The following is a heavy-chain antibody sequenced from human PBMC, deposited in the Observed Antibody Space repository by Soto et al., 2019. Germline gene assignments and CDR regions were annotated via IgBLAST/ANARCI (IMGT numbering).Heavy chain of an antibody. V-gene: IGHV1-69*02. Sequence: SVKVSCKASGGTFTSYTFNWVRQAPGQGLEWMGRIIPVLNIANYAQKFQGRVTITADKSTSTAYLELSSLRSEDTAIYYCAKAPSASSPFDYWGQGTLVTVSS. CDR1: GGTFTSYT. CDR3: AKAPSASSPFDY. D-gene: IGHD1-26*01. J-gene: IGHJ4*02. CDR2: IIPVLNIA.